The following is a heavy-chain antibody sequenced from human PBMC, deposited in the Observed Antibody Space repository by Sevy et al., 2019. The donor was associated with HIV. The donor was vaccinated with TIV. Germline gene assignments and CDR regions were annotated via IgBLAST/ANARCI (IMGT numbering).Heavy chain of an antibody. J-gene: IGHJ5*02. CDR1: GGSISSGDYY. Sequence: SETLSLTCTVSGGSISSGDYYWSWIRQPPGKGLEWIGYIYYSGSTYYNLSLKSRVTISVDTSKNQFSLKLSSVTAADTAVYYCARGGYGDYGWFDPWGQGTLVTVSS. D-gene: IGHD4-17*01. CDR2: IYYSGST. V-gene: IGHV4-30-4*01. CDR3: ARGGYGDYGWFDP.